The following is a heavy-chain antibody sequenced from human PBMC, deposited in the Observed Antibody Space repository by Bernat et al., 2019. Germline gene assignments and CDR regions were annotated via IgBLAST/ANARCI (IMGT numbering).Heavy chain of an antibody. CDR2: ISTSSGTI. CDR1: GFTFTSYS. V-gene: IGHV3-48*01. CDR3: ASVRAVAGTPYYYYGMDV. D-gene: IGHD6-19*01. J-gene: IGHJ6*02. Sequence: DVQLVESGGGLVQPGGSLRLSCEASGFTFTSYSMNWVRQAPGKGLEWISYISTSSGTIYYADSVKGRFTISRDNSKNTLYLQMNSLRAEDTAVYYCASVRAVAGTPYYYYGMDVWGQGTTVTVSS.